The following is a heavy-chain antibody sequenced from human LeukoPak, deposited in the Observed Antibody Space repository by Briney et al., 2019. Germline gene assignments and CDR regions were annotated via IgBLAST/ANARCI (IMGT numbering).Heavy chain of an antibody. CDR2: ISGGTT. V-gene: IGHV3-23*01. D-gene: IGHD3-10*01. CDR3: AKSVYHSGNY. Sequence: GGSLRLSCAASGFTISTYGMSWVRQAPGKGLEWVSSISGGTTYYADSVKGRFTISRDNSENTVSLQMNSLRAEDTAVYYCAKSVYHSGNYWGQGALVTVSS. J-gene: IGHJ4*02. CDR1: GFTISTYG.